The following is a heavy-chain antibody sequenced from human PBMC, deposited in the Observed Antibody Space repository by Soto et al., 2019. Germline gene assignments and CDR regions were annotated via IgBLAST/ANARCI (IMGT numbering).Heavy chain of an antibody. CDR1: GGSIRNYY. CDR3: ARTQVVEMATIHYFDY. V-gene: IGHV4-59*01. Sequence: QVQLQESGPGLVKPSETLSLTCIVSGGSIRNYYWSWIRQSPGKGLEWIGYIYDNGYTKYKPSLKSRFTTSLATSKNPFSLKLSSVTAADTAVYYCARTQVVEMATIHYFDYWGQGTLVTVSS. D-gene: IGHD5-12*01. J-gene: IGHJ4*02. CDR2: IYDNGYT.